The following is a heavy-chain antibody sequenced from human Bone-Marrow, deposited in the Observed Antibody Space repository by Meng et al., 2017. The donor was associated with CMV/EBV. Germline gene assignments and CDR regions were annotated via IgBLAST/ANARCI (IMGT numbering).Heavy chain of an antibody. D-gene: IGHD2-2*01. CDR2: IYYSGST. V-gene: IGHV4-59*08. Sequence: SETLSLTCTVSGGSISSYYWSWIRQPPGKGLEWIGYIYYSGSTNYNPSLKSRVTISVDTSKNQFSLKLSSVTAADTAVYYCARHADVVVPATLVDYWGQGTLVTVSS. J-gene: IGHJ4*02. CDR3: ARHADVVVPATLVDY. CDR1: GGSISSYY.